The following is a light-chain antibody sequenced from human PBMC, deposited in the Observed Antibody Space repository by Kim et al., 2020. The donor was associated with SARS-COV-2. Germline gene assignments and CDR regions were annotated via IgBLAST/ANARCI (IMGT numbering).Light chain of an antibody. CDR3: QQYYSYPLT. J-gene: IGKJ4*01. Sequence: ASPGDRVPISFRASQGISSYLAWYQQKPGKAPKLLIYAASTLQSGVPSRFSGSGSGTDFTLTISCLQSEDFATYYCQQYYSYPLTFGGGTKVDIK. CDR2: AAS. V-gene: IGKV1-8*01. CDR1: QGISSY.